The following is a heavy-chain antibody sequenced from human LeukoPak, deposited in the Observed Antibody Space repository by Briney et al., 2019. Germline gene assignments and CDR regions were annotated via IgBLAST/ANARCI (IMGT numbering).Heavy chain of an antibody. V-gene: IGHV3-23*01. CDR1: GFIFNNYA. CDR2: ISGSGRDT. Sequence: GGSLRLSCAASGFIFNNYALSWVHQTPGKGLEWVSAISGSGRDTYYADSVKGRFTISRDNSRSTVDLQMNSLRAEDTAVYYCARPRYSSRSFDYWGQGTLVTVSS. D-gene: IGHD6-13*01. CDR3: ARPRYSSRSFDY. J-gene: IGHJ4*02.